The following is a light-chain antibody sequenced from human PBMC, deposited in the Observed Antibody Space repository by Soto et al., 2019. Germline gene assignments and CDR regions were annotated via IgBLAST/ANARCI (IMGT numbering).Light chain of an antibody. CDR3: XXYNDWPPGLT. Sequence: ETVMTQSPATLSVSPGERVTLSCRASQSVSSKLAWYQQKPGQAPRLLIYDASTRATGIPGRYSGSGSGXXFTLTISSLQXEDXXXXXXXXYNDWPPGLTFGGGTKVEIK. J-gene: IGKJ4*01. V-gene: IGKV3-15*01. CDR2: DAS. CDR1: QSVSSK.